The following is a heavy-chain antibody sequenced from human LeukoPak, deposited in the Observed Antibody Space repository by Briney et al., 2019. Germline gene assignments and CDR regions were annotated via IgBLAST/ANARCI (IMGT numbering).Heavy chain of an antibody. CDR3: ASYDDGSY. V-gene: IGHV3-21*01. CDR2: ISSSSSYI. J-gene: IGHJ4*02. D-gene: IGHD3-22*01. CDR1: GFTFSSYS. Sequence: GGSLRLSCAASGFTFSSYSMNWVRQAPGKGLEWVSSISSSSSYIYYADSVKGRFTISRDNAKNSLYPQMNSLRAEDTAVYYCASYDDGSYWGQGTLVTVSS.